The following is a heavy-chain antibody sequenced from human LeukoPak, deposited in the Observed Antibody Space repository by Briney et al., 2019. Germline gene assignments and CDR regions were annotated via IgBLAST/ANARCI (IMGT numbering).Heavy chain of an antibody. V-gene: IGHV4-34*01. D-gene: IGHD3-10*01. CDR2: INHSGST. CDR1: GGSFSGYY. J-gene: IGHJ4*02. CDR3: ARDGGEFYHLYYFDY. Sequence: SETLSLTCAVYGGSFSGYYWSWIRQPPGKGLEWIGEINHSGSTNYNPSLKSRVTISVDTSKNQFSLKLSSVTAADTAVYYCARDGGEFYHLYYFDYWGQGTLVTVSS.